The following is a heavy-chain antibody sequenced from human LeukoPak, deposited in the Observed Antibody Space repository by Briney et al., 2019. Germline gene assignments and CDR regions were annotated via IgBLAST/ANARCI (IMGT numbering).Heavy chain of an antibody. CDR3: ARAPHLGSSWFADAFDI. CDR1: GFTFSSYS. Sequence: GGSLRPSCAASGFTFSSYSMNWVRQAPGKGLEWVSSISSSSSYIYYADSVKGRFTISRDNAKNSLYLQMNSLRAEDTAVYYCARAPHLGSSWFADAFDIWGQGTMVTVSS. V-gene: IGHV3-21*01. J-gene: IGHJ3*02. CDR2: ISSSSSYI. D-gene: IGHD6-13*01.